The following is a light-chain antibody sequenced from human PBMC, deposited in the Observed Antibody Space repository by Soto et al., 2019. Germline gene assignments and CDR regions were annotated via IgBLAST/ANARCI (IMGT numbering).Light chain of an antibody. CDR3: QQYGSSPWT. J-gene: IGKJ1*01. V-gene: IGKV3-20*01. Sequence: EIVLTQSPGTLSLSPGERATLSCRASQTGSSNYLAWYQQRPGQPPRLLMYDASPRATGIPDRFSGSGCGTDFPLTISRLEHEDFAEYHCQQYGSSPWTFGQGTKVEIK. CDR1: QTGSSNY. CDR2: DAS.